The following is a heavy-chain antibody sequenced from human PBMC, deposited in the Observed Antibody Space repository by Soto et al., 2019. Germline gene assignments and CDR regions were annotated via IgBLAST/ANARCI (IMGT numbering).Heavy chain of an antibody. CDR1: GGSISSYY. V-gene: IGHV4-59*01. J-gene: IGHJ4*02. Sequence: SETLSLPCSVSGGSISSYYWSWIRQPPGRGLEWIGYIYYSGSTNYNPSLKSRVTISVDTSKNQFSLKLSSVTAADTAVYYCARLGGSFAVPHFDYWGQGTLVTVS. D-gene: IGHD1-26*01. CDR3: ARLGGSFAVPHFDY. CDR2: IYYSGST.